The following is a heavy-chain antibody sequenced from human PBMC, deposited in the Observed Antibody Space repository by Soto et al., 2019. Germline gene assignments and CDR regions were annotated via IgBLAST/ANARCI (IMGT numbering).Heavy chain of an antibody. J-gene: IGHJ4*02. CDR3: GRGRSGQIVVFY. Sequence: ASVKVSCKASGYIFTGHYIHWVRQAPEQGPEWMGEIGPESGATRYAQRFQGRVTMTRDMSITTVYMELNNLSPDDTAVYYCGRGRSGQIVVFYWGQGTPVTVPQ. D-gene: IGHD1-26*01. CDR2: IGPESGAT. V-gene: IGHV1-2*02. CDR1: GYIFTGHY.